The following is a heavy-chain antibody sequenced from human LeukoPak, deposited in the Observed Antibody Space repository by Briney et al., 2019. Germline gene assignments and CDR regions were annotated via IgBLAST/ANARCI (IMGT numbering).Heavy chain of an antibody. CDR2: ITSDGSRT. J-gene: IGHJ3*02. V-gene: IGHV3-74*01. Sequence: GGSLRLSCAASGFTLGPYWMHWVRQAPGKGLVWGSGITSDGSRTTCADSVRGRFTISRDNAKNTLSLQMDSLRVEDTAVYYCVREGATAALDIWGQGTMVTVSS. CDR1: GFTLGPYW. D-gene: IGHD5-24*01. CDR3: VREGATAALDI.